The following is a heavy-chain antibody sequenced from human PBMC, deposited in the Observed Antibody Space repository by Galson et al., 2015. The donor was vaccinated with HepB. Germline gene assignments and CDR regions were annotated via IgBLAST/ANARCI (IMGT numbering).Heavy chain of an antibody. CDR1: GGSISSSSYY. J-gene: IGHJ4*02. CDR2: IYYSGST. V-gene: IGHV4-39*01. D-gene: IGHD5-18*01. CDR3: ASGYSYGFTERKFDY. Sequence: SETLSLTCTVSGGSISSSSYYWGWIRQPPGKGLEWIGSIYYSGSTYYNPSLKSRVTISVDTSKNQFSLKLSSVTAADTAVYYCASGYSYGFTERKFDYWGQGTLVTVSS.